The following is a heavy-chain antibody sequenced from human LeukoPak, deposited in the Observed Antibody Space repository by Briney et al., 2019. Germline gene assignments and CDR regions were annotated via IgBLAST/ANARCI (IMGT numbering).Heavy chain of an antibody. V-gene: IGHV3-53*01. CDR2: IHSGGST. CDR3: ATGYADYGGAADY. D-gene: IGHD4-17*01. Sequence: WGSLRLSCAASGFTISSHYMSWVRQAPGKGLEWVSVIHSGGSTYYADSVKGRFTISRDNPKNTLYLQMNSLRAEDTAVYYCATGYADYGGAADYWGQGTLVTVSS. J-gene: IGHJ4*02. CDR1: GFTISSHY.